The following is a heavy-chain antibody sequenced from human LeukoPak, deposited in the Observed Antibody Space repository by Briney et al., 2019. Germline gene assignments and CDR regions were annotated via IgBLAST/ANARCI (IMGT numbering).Heavy chain of an antibody. Sequence: PGGSLRLSCAASGFTFSSYWMSWVRQAPGKGLEWVANIKQDGSEKYYVDSVKGRFTISRDNAKNSLYLQMNSLRAEDTAVYYCARLDIVNYYYYMDVWGKGTTVTVSS. CDR2: IKQDGSEK. CDR1: GFTFSSYW. D-gene: IGHD2-2*03. J-gene: IGHJ6*03. V-gene: IGHV3-7*01. CDR3: ARLDIVNYYYYMDV.